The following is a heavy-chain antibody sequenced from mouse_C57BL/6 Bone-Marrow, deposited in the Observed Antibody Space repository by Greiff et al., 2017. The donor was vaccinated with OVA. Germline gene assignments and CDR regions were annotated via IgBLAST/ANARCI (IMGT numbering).Heavy chain of an antibody. Sequence: EVQLQESGPELVKPGASVKIPCKASGYTFTDYNMDWVKQSHGKSLEWIGDINPNNGGTIYNQKFKGKATLTVDKSSSTAYMELRSLTSEDTAVYYCARRYYGSHWYFDVWGTGTTVTVSS. V-gene: IGHV1-18*01. J-gene: IGHJ1*03. CDR1: GYTFTDYN. CDR3: ARRYYGSHWYFDV. CDR2: INPNNGGT. D-gene: IGHD1-1*01.